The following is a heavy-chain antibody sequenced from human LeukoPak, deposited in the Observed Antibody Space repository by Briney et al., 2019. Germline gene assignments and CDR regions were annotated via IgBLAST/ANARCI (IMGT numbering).Heavy chain of an antibody. D-gene: IGHD3-10*01. J-gene: IGHJ4*02. CDR3: AKDTMVRGVYYFDY. CDR1: GFIFSGYN. Sequence: PGGSLRLSCTASGFIFSGYNINWVRQAPGKGLEWVSGISWNSGSIGYADSVKGRFTISRDNAKNSLYLQMNSLRAEDTALYYCAKDTMVRGVYYFDYWGQGTLVTVSS. CDR2: ISWNSGSI. V-gene: IGHV3-9*01.